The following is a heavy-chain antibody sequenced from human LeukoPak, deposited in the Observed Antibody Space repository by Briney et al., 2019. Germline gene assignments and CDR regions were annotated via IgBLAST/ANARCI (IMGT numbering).Heavy chain of an antibody. CDR2: IHTSGST. Sequence: SETLSLTCTVSGGSISSYYWSWIRQPAGKGLEWNGRIHTSGSTNYNPSLKSRVTMSVDTSKNQFSLKVTSVTAADTAVYYCARAWQWLPLDSWGQGTLVTVSS. J-gene: IGHJ4*02. V-gene: IGHV4-4*07. CDR3: ARAWQWLPLDS. D-gene: IGHD6-19*01. CDR1: GGSISSYY.